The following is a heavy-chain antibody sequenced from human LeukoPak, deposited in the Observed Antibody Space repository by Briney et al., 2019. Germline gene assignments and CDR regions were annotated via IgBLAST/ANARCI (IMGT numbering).Heavy chain of an antibody. CDR3: AKEPKYYDFWSAY. Sequence: GGSLRLSCAASGFTFSSYAMHWVRQAPGKGLEWVAVISYDGSNKYYADSVKGRFTISRDNSKNTLYLQMNSLRAEDTAIYYCAKEPKYYDFWSAYWGQGTLVTVSS. CDR1: GFTFSSYA. CDR2: ISYDGSNK. J-gene: IGHJ4*02. V-gene: IGHV3-30-3*01. D-gene: IGHD3-3*01.